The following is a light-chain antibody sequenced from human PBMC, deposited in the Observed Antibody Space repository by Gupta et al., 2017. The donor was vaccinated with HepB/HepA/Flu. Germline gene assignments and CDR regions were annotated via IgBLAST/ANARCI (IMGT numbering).Light chain of an antibody. J-gene: IGLJ2*01. CDR1: KLGDKY. CDR3: QAWDSSTVV. Sequence: SSELTHPPSVSVSPGQTASITCSGDKLGDKYACWYQQKPGQSPVLVIYQDSKRPSGIPERFSGSNSGNTATLTISGTQAMDEADYYGQAWDSSTVVFGGGTKLTVL. V-gene: IGLV3-1*01. CDR2: QDS.